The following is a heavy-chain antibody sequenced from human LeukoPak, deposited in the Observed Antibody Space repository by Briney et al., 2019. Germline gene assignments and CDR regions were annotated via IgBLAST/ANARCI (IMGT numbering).Heavy chain of an antibody. CDR2: INSDASTI. Sequence: GGALRLSCAASGLTFSNDWMHWVRQVPGKGLVWVSRINSDASTINYADSVKGRFTISKDNAKNTVYLQMNNLRAEDTAVYYCVSFYETYWGRGTLVTVSS. V-gene: IGHV3-74*01. D-gene: IGHD2-2*01. CDR3: VSFYETY. CDR1: GLTFSNDW. J-gene: IGHJ4*02.